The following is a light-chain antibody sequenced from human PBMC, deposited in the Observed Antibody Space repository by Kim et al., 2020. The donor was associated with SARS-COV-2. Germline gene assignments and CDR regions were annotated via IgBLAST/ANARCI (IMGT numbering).Light chain of an antibody. CDR3: NSRDSSGNHLV. J-gene: IGLJ2*01. CDR2: GKN. V-gene: IGLV3-19*01. CDR1: SLRSYY. Sequence: SSELTQDPAVSVALGQTVRITCQGDSLRSYYASWYQQKPGQAPVLVIYGKNNRPSGIPDRFCGSSSGNTASLTITGAQAEDEADYYCNSRDSSGNHLVFGGGTQMTVL.